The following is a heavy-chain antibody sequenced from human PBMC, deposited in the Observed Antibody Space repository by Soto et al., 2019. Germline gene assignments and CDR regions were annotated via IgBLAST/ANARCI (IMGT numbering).Heavy chain of an antibody. Sequence: QVQLVQSGAEVKKPGSSVKVSCKASGGTFSSYTISWVRQAPGQGLEWMGRIIHILGIANYAQKFQGKVTITADKTTTTAYMELSSLRSEHTAMYYCARGRGIAAAGTRGGFDSWGQGTLVTVSS. V-gene: IGHV1-69*02. CDR1: GGTFSSYT. D-gene: IGHD6-13*01. CDR3: ARGRGIAAAGTRGGFDS. J-gene: IGHJ4*02. CDR2: IIHILGIA.